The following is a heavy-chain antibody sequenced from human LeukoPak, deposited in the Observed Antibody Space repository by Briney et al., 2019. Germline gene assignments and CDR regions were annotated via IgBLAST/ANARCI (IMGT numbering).Heavy chain of an antibody. CDR2: ISSGGLT. CDR3: AKDYIWRAWD. Sequence: GGSLRLSCAASGFTFSNDAMSWVRQAPGKGLEWVSAISSGGLTFYADSVQGRFTISRDNSKNTLYLHMNSLRGEDTAVYYCAKDYIWRAWDWGQGTLVTASS. J-gene: IGHJ4*02. D-gene: IGHD2-21*01. CDR1: GFTFSNDA. V-gene: IGHV3-23*01.